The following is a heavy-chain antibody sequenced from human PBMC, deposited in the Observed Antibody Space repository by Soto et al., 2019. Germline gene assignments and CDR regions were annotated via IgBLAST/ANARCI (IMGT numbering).Heavy chain of an antibody. Sequence: KTSETLSLTCTVSCGSISSYYWSWIRQPPGKGLEWIGYIYYSGSTNYNPSLKSRVTISVDTSKNQFSLKLSSVTAADTAVYYCAREWQAAAGFDPWGQGTLVTVSS. CDR1: CGSISSYY. CDR3: AREWQAAAGFDP. V-gene: IGHV4-59*01. D-gene: IGHD6-13*01. CDR2: IYYSGST. J-gene: IGHJ5*02.